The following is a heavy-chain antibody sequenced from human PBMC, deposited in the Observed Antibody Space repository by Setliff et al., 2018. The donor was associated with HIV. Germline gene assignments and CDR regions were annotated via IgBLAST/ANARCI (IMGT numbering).Heavy chain of an antibody. CDR1: GGSISSNSYY. CDR3: GREGEGELPGY. J-gene: IGHJ4*02. D-gene: IGHD1-7*01. Sequence: SETLSLTCNVSGGSISSNSYYWGWIRQTPGKGLEWIGYIYYSGSTYYNPSLKSRVTISVDKSKNQFSLKLSSVTAADTAVYYCGREGEGELPGYWGQGTLVTVSS. V-gene: IGHV4-39*02. CDR2: IYYSGST.